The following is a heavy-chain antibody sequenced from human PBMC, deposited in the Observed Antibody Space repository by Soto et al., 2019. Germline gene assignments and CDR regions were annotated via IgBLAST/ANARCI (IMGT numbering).Heavy chain of an antibody. CDR3: AREGYSYGYFDY. J-gene: IGHJ4*02. CDR2: INPNSGGT. V-gene: IGHV1-2*04. D-gene: IGHD5-18*01. Sequence: ASVKVSCKASGGTFSSYAISWVRQAPGQGLEWMGWINPNSGGTNYAQKFQGWVTMTRDTSISTAYMELSRLRSDDTAVYYCAREGYSYGYFDYWGQGTLVTVSS. CDR1: GGTFSSYA.